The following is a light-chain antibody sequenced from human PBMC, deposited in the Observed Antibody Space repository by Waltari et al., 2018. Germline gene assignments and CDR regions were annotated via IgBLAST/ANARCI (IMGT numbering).Light chain of an antibody. Sequence: RRSLSWYQKNPGQAPRRLSYGASNRAAGVPVRVSDRGSGTDFRLTNSRLEPEDFAVYYCQQYGRLPGSFGQGTNVEIK. CDR2: GAS. J-gene: IGKJ1*01. CDR3: QQYGRLPGS. V-gene: IGKV3-20*01. CDR1: RRS.